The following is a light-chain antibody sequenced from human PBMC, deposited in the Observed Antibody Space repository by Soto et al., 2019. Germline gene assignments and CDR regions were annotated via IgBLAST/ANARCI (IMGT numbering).Light chain of an antibody. J-gene: IGKJ2*01. Sequence: EIVLTQSPGTLSLSPGERATLSCRASQSVSSGYLAWYQQKPGQAPRLLIYGASSRATGIPDRFSGGGSGTDFTLTISRLEPEDFAVYYCQQYGRTFGQGTKLEIK. CDR1: QSVSSGY. CDR3: QQYGRT. CDR2: GAS. V-gene: IGKV3-20*01.